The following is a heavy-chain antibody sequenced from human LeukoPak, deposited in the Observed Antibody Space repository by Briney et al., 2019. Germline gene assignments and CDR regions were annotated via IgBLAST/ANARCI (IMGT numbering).Heavy chain of an antibody. Sequence: PGGSLRLSCAASGFTFSDYYMSWIRQAPGKGLEWVSYISSSGSTIYYADSVKGRFTISRDNAKNSLYLQMNSLRAEDTAVYYCARAPMYFDFWSGYLTHAFDIWGQGTMVTVSS. D-gene: IGHD3-3*01. V-gene: IGHV3-11*01. CDR2: ISSSGSTI. CDR1: GFTFSDYY. CDR3: ARAPMYFDFWSGYLTHAFDI. J-gene: IGHJ3*02.